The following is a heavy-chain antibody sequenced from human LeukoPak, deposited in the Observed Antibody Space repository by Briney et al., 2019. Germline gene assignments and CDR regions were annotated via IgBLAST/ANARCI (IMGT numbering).Heavy chain of an antibody. J-gene: IGHJ4*02. CDR1: GFTFSNYG. CDR3: AREGSYYYYDSSGYYSGLFDC. D-gene: IGHD3-22*01. Sequence: GGSLRLSCAASGFTFSNYGMHWVRQAPGKGLEWVAFIRYEGNENYYADSVKGRFTISRDNSKNTLYLEMNSLRAEDTAVYYCAREGSYYYYDSSGYYSGLFDCWGQGTLVTVSS. CDR2: IRYEGNEN. V-gene: IGHV3-30*02.